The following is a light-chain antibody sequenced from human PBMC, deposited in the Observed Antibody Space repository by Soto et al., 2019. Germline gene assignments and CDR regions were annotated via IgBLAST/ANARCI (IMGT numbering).Light chain of an antibody. CDR1: QSVPYSY. V-gene: IGKV3D-20*01. CDR3: QQYGSSIT. J-gene: IGKJ5*01. Sequence: IVLTQSPATLYLSPGESATLSCGASQSVPYSYVAWYQHKPGLAPRLLIHDATTRATGIPNRFSGSGSGTDFTLAISRLEPEDFAVYYCQQYGSSITFGQGTRLEIK. CDR2: DAT.